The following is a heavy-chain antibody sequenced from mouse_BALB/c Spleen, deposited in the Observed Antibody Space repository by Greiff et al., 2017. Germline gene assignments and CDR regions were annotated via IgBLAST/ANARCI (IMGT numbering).Heavy chain of an antibody. Sequence: QVHVKQSGPGLVAPSQSLSITCTVSGFSLSRYSVHWVRQPPGKGLEWLGMIWGGGSTDYNSALKSRLSISKDNSKSQVFLKMNSLQTDDTAMYYCARNNYGNWTWFAYWGQGTLVTVSA. CDR2: IWGGGST. J-gene: IGHJ3*01. CDR3: ARNNYGNWTWFAY. D-gene: IGHD2-1*01. V-gene: IGHV2-6-4*01. CDR1: GFSLSRYS.